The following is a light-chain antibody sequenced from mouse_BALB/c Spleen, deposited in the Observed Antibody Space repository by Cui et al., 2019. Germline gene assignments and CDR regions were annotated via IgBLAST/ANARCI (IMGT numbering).Light chain of an antibody. CDR2: DTS. CDR3: HQRSSYPWT. Sequence: QLLLTQSPAIMSASPGEKVTMTCSASSSVSYGHWYQQKPGSSPKPWIYDTSNLASGFPARFSGSGSGTSYSLIISSMEAEDAATYYCHQRSSYPWTFGGGTKLEIK. J-gene: IGKJ1*01. CDR1: SSVSY. V-gene: IGKV4-69*01.